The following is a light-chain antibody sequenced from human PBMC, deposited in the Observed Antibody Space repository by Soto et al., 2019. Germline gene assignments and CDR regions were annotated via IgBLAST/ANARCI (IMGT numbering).Light chain of an antibody. CDR3: QQTSRTPPYT. J-gene: IGKJ2*01. Sequence: DIQMTQSPSSLSASVGDRVTITCRASQSIGKYLNWYQQKPGKAPELLVYAASTLQSGVKSRFSGSGSGTDFTLTISSLQPEDFATYFCQQTSRTPPYTFGQGTKLEIK. CDR1: QSIGKY. CDR2: AAS. V-gene: IGKV1-39*01.